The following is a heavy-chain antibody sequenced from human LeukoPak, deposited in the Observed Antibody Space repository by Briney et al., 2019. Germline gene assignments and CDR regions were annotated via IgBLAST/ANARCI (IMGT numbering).Heavy chain of an antibody. D-gene: IGHD2/OR15-2a*01. CDR1: GFIFSTYA. Sequence: GGSLRLSCAASGFIFSTYALSWVRQAPGKGLGWFSGISGTAGTTYYADSVKGRFTISRDDSKSTLYLQMNSLRAEDTAVYYCAKVPNYYDTTTFYGWGQGTLVTVSS. CDR2: ISGTAGTT. CDR3: AKVPNYYDTTTFYG. V-gene: IGHV3-23*01. J-gene: IGHJ4*02.